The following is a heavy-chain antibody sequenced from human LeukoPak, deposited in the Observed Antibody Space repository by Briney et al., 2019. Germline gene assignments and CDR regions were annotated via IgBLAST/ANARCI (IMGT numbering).Heavy chain of an antibody. CDR3: ASSSSSSFIGYYYYYMDV. J-gene: IGHJ6*03. CDR1: GGTFSSYA. Sequence: SVKVSCKASGGTFSSYAISWVRQAPGQGLEWMGGIIPIFGTANYAQKFQGRVTITADKSTSTAYMELSSLRSEDTAVYYCASSSSSSFIGYYYYYMDVWGKGTTVTVSS. V-gene: IGHV1-69*06. CDR2: IIPIFGTA. D-gene: IGHD6-13*01.